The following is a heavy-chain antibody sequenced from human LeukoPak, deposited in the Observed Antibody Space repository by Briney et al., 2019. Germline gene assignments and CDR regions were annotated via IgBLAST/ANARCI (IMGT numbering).Heavy chain of an antibody. CDR1: GGSFSGYY. V-gene: IGHV4-34*01. J-gene: IGHJ3*02. CDR3: ARNAFDI. CDR2: INHSGST. Sequence: SSETLSLTCAVYGGSFSGYYWSWIRQPPGKGLEWIGEINHSGSTNYNPSLKSRVTMSIDTSKNQFSLRLSSVTAADTAVYYCARNAFDIWGQGTMVTVSS.